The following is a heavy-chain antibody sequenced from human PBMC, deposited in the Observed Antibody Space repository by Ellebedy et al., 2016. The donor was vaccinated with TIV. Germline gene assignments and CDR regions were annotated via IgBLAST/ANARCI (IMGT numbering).Heavy chain of an antibody. V-gene: IGHV3-15*07. CDR2: IKGKSDGGTT. CDR1: GFTFSNAW. CDR3: TTSYYDYMWGTYRYTPDV. J-gene: IGHJ6*02. Sequence: GGSLRLXCAASGFTFSNAWMNWVRRAPGKGLEWVGRIKGKSDGGTTAYAAPVQGRFTISRDDSKNTLYLQMNSLKTGDTAVYYCTTSYYDYMWGTYRYTPDVWGQGTTVTVSS. D-gene: IGHD3-16*02.